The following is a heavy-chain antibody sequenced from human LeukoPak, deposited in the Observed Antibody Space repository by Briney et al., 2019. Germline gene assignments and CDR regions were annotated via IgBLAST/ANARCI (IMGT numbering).Heavy chain of an antibody. Sequence: PGRSLRLSCAASGFTFSSYAMHWVRQAPGKGLEWVAVISYDGSNKYYADSVKGRFTIPRDNSKNTLYLQMNSLRAEDTAVYYCASLFGSGDYDFDYWGQGTLVTVSS. V-gene: IGHV3-30*04. J-gene: IGHJ4*02. CDR2: ISYDGSNK. D-gene: IGHD4-17*01. CDR3: ASLFGSGDYDFDY. CDR1: GFTFSSYA.